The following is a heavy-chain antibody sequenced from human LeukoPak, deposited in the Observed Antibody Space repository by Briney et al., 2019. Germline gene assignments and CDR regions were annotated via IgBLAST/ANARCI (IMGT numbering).Heavy chain of an antibody. CDR1: GGSISSGSYY. CDR2: IYTSGST. Sequence: EPSETLSLTCTDSGGSISSGSYYWSWIRQPAGKGLEWIGRIYTSGSTNYNPSLKSRVTISVDTSKNQFSLKLSSVTAADTAVYYCARADFWSGYLDYWGQGTLVTVSS. D-gene: IGHD3-3*01. J-gene: IGHJ4*02. V-gene: IGHV4-61*02. CDR3: ARADFWSGYLDY.